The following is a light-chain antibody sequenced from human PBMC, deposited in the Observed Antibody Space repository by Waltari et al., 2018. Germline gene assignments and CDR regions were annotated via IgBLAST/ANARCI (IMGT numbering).Light chain of an antibody. Sequence: QAVVTQEPSLTVSPGGTVTPPCGSSPRAFTSGPYPYWFQQTPGQVPHTLTFDTSNKHSWTPARFSGSLLGGKAALTLSGAQPEDEAEYYCLLWYSGARWVFGGGTKLSVL. J-gene: IGLJ3*02. CDR2: DTS. CDR3: LLWYSGARWV. CDR1: PRAFTSGPY. V-gene: IGLV7-46*01.